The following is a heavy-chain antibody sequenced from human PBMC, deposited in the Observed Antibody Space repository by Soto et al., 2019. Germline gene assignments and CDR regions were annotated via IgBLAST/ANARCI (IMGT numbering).Heavy chain of an antibody. CDR3: TTDSTQTFCDGGPCYSVLTKIHDS. D-gene: IGHD2-15*01. CDR2: IKSKAAGGTT. J-gene: IGHJ4*02. CDR1: GFTFNNGW. V-gene: IGHV3-15*01. Sequence: EVQLVESGGGLVKPGGSLRLSCAASGFTFNNGWMSWVRQAPGKGLEWVGGIKSKAAGGTTDYSAPVQGRFTISRDDSKNTVHLQMNSLKTEDTAVYYCTTDSTQTFCDGGPCYSVLTKIHDSWGQGTLVTVSS.